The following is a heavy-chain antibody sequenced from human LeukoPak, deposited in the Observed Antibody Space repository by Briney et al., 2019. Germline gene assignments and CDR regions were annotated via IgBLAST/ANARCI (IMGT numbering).Heavy chain of an antibody. CDR1: GGSISSSSYY. Sequence: SETLSLTCTVSGGSISSSSYYWGWIRQPPGKGLEWIGSIYYSGSTYYNPSLKSRVTISVDTSKNQFSLKLSSVTAADTAVYYCARDKKLWFGEEGAFDIWGQGTMVTVSS. CDR3: ARDKKLWFGEEGAFDI. J-gene: IGHJ3*02. V-gene: IGHV4-39*07. CDR2: IYYSGST. D-gene: IGHD3-10*01.